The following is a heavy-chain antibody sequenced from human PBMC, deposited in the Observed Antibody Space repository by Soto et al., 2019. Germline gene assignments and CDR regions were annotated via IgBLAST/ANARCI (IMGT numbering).Heavy chain of an antibody. D-gene: IGHD2-15*01. CDR1: GFTFSSYG. CDR3: AKEERSVGPGYFDY. V-gene: IGHV3-30*18. CDR2: ISYDGSNK. J-gene: IGHJ4*02. Sequence: GGSLRLSCAASGFTFSSYGMHWVRQAPGKGLEWAAVISYDGSNKYYADSVEGRFTISRDNSKNTLYLQMNSLRAEDTAVYYCAKEERSVGPGYFDYWGQGTLVTVSS.